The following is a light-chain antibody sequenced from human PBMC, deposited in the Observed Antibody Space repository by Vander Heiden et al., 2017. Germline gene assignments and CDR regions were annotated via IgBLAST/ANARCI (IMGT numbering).Light chain of an antibody. J-gene: IGLJ3*02. CDR3: AAWDDSLTGWV. CDR2: YNN. CDR1: SSNIGTNY. Sequence: QSVLTQPPSASGTPAQRVTISCSGSSSNIGTNYVFWYQQFPGTAPQLLIFYNNQRPSGVPDRFSGSKSGTSASLAINGLRSEDEADYYCAAWDDSLTGWVFGGGTKLTVL. V-gene: IGLV1-47*02.